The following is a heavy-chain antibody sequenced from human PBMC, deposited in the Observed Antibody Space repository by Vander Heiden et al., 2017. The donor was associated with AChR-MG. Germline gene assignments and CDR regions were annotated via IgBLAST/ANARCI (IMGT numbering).Heavy chain of an antibody. CDR2: ISAYNGNT. Sequence: QVQLVQYGAEVKKPGASVKVSCKASGYIFTSYGISWVRQAPGQGLEWMGWISAYNGNTNYAQKLQGRVTMTTDTSTSTAYMELRRLGSDDTAVYYCARLWAIGTTYHLDYWGQGTLVTVSS. V-gene: IGHV1-18*01. J-gene: IGHJ4*02. D-gene: IGHD2-21*01. CDR1: GYIFTSYG. CDR3: ARLWAIGTTYHLDY.